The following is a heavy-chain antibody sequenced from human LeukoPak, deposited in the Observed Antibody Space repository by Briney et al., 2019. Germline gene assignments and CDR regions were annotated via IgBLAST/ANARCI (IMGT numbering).Heavy chain of an antibody. CDR2: IYYSGST. CDR1: GGSISSYY. V-gene: IGHV4-59*01. CDR3: ARGLAVSGRSSLDF. J-gene: IGHJ4*02. D-gene: IGHD6-19*01. Sequence: SETLSLTCSVSGGSISSYYWSWIRQPPGKGLEWIGYIYYSGSTHYNPSLKSRVTITVDTSKNQFSLKLSSVTAAYTAVYFCARGLAVSGRSSLDFWGQGTLVTVSS.